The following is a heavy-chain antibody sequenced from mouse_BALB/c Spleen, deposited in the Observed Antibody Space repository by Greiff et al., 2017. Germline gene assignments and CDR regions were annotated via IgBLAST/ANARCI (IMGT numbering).Heavy chain of an antibody. CDR2: IWGDGST. CDR1: GFSLTGYG. J-gene: IGHJ4*01. Sequence: QVHVKQSGPGLVAPSQSLSITCTVSGFSLTGYGVNWVRQPPGKGLEWLGMIWGDGSTDYNSALKSRLSISKDNSKSQVFLKMNSLQTDDTARYYCARGRAYYAMDYWGQGTSVTVSS. CDR3: ARGRAYYAMDY. V-gene: IGHV2-6-7*01. D-gene: IGHD3-3*01.